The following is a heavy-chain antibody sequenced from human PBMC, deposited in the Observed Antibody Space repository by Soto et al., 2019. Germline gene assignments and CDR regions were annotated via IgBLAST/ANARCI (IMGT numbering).Heavy chain of an antibody. CDR3: ARGAAAGVDYGMGV. V-gene: IGHV4-4*07. D-gene: IGHD6-13*01. CDR2: IYSGGGT. Sequence: QVQLQESGQGLVKPWETLSLTCTVSGGSISSYYWSWIRQPAGKGLEWIGRIYSGGGTNYNPSLKSRLSMSVDTSKKKFSLKLSSVTAADTAVYYCARGAAAGVDYGMGVWGRGTTVTVSA. J-gene: IGHJ6*01. CDR1: GGSISSYY.